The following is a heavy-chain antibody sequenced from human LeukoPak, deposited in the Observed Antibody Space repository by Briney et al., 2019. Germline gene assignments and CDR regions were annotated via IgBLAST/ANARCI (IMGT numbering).Heavy chain of an antibody. D-gene: IGHD3-10*01. CDR2: IKSKTDGGTT. CDR3: ITGSISITLFRGLFDY. CDR1: GFTFSNAW. V-gene: IGHV3-15*01. J-gene: IGHJ4*02. Sequence: GGSLRLSCAASGFTFSNAWMNWVRQAPGKGLEWVGRIKSKTDGGTTDYAAPVKGRFTISRDDSKNTLYLQMNSLKTEDTAVYHCITGSISITLFRGLFDYWGQGTLVTVSP.